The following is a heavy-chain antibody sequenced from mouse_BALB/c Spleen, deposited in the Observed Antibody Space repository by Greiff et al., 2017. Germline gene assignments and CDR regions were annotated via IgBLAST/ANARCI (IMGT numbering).Heavy chain of an antibody. CDR3: ARPQLGLLAY. CDR2: IWAGGST. J-gene: IGHJ3*01. V-gene: IGHV2-9*02. Sequence: VKLMESGPGLVAPSQSLSITCTVSGFSLTSYGVHWVRQPPGKGLEWLGVIWAGGSTNYNSALMSRLSISKDNSKSQVFLKMNSLQTDDTAMYYCARPQLGLLAYWGQGTLVTVSA. D-gene: IGHD4-1*02. CDR1: GFSLTSYG.